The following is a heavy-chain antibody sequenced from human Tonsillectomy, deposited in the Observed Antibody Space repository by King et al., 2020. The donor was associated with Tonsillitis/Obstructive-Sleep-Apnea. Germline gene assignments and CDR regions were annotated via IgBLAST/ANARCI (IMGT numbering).Heavy chain of an antibody. CDR2: ISWDGGST. J-gene: IGHJ4*02. CDR3: ARSTAMVTPFDY. V-gene: IGHV3-43*01. D-gene: IGHD5-18*01. CDR1: GFTFDDYT. Sequence: VQLVASGGVVVQPGGSLRLSCAASGFTFDDYTMHWVRQAPGKGLEWVSLISWDGGSTYYADSVKGRFTISRDNSKNSLYLQMNSLRTEDTALYYCARSTAMVTPFDYWGQGTLVTVSS.